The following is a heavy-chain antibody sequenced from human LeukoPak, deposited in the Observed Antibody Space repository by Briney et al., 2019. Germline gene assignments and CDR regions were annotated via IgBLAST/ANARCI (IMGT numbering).Heavy chain of an antibody. CDR1: GFTFGDYA. D-gene: IGHD5-24*01. CDR3: TRGGDDYYKGPFDY. J-gene: IGHJ4*02. V-gene: IGHV3-49*04. CDR2: IRSKDYGGTT. Sequence: GGSLRLSCTASGFTFGDYAMSWVRQAPGKGLEGVGFIRSKDYGGTTEYAASVKGRFTTSRDDSKSIAYLQMNSMKTDDTAVYYCTRGGDDYYKGPFDYWGQGTLVTVSS.